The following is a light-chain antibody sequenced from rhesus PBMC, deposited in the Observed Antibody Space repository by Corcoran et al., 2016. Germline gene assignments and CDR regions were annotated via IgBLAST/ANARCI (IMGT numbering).Light chain of an antibody. CDR2: GVS. V-gene: IGLV2S7*01. Sequence: QSAPTQPPSVSGSPGQSVTISCAGTSSDIGGYNYVSWYQQHPGKAPKLMIYGVSNRPSGVSDRFSGSKSGNTASLTISGLQAEDEADYYCCSYTTSSTYVFGSGTKLTVL. CDR3: CSYTTSSTYV. J-gene: IGLJ6*01. CDR1: SSDIGGYNY.